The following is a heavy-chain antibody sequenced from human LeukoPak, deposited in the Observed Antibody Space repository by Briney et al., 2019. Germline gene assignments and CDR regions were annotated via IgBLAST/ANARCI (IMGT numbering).Heavy chain of an antibody. CDR3: ASENLAAAADY. CDR1: EFTFSAYW. J-gene: IGHJ4*02. V-gene: IGHV3-74*01. Sequence: GGSLRLSCAASEFTFSAYWTHWVRQAPGKGLVWVSRIRGDGSMTNYADSVKGRFTISRDNAKNTLYLQMNSLRLEDTAVYYCASENLAAAADYWGQGTVVTVSS. D-gene: IGHD6-25*01. CDR2: IRGDGSMT.